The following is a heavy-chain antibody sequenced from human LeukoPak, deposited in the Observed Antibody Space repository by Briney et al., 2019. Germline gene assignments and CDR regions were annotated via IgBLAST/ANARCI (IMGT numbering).Heavy chain of an antibody. Sequence: SVKVSCKASGGTFSSYAISWVRQAPGQGLEWMGGIIPIFGTANYAQKFQARVTITTDESTSTAYMELSSLRSEDTAVYYCARGDYYDSSGYNFDYWGQGTLVTVSS. CDR2: IIPIFGTA. V-gene: IGHV1-69*05. D-gene: IGHD3-22*01. J-gene: IGHJ4*02. CDR3: ARGDYYDSSGYNFDY. CDR1: GGTFSSYA.